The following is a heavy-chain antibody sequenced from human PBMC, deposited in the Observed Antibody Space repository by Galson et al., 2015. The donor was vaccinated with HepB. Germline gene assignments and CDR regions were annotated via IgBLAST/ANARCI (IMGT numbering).Heavy chain of an antibody. D-gene: IGHD6-13*01. J-gene: IGHJ4*02. CDR2: IYSGGTT. CDR1: GLTVNSNH. V-gene: IGHV3-53*01. CDR3: AREYSSSWYSGLGY. Sequence: SLRLSCAASGLTVNSNHMTWVRQAPGKGLEWVSVIYSGGTTSYADSVKGRFTISRDNSKNTLYLQMNSLRAEDTAVYYCAREYSSSWYSGLGYWGQGTLVTVSS.